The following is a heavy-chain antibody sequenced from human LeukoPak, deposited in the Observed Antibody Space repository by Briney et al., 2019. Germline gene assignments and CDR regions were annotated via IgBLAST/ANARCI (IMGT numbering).Heavy chain of an antibody. CDR3: AREAAAFDY. V-gene: IGHV1-46*01. J-gene: IGHJ4*02. CDR1: GYTFTSYY. CDR2: INPSGGST. D-gene: IGHD6-13*01. Sequence: ASVKVSCKASGYTFTSYYMHWVRQAPGQGLEWMGIINPSGGSTSYAQKFQGRVTMTRDTSTSTAYMELRSLRSDDTAVYYCAREAAAFDYWGQGTLVTVSS.